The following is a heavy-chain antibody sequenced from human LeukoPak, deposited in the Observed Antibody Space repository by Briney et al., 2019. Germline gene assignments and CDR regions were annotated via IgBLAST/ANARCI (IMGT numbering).Heavy chain of an antibody. CDR3: ARSTSSTWDGYFDY. CDR1: GFTFSDYY. V-gene: IGHV3-11*01. D-gene: IGHD2-2*01. CDR2: ISSSGSTI. Sequence: PGGTLRLSCAASGFTFSDYYMSWIRQAPGKGLEWVSYISSSGSTIYYADSVKGRFTISRDNSKNTLYLQMNSLRAEDTAVYYCARSTSSTWDGYFDYWGQGTLVTVSS. J-gene: IGHJ4*02.